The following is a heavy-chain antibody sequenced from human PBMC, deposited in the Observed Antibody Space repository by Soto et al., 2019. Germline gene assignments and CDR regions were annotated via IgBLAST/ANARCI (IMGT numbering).Heavy chain of an antibody. J-gene: IGHJ4*02. Sequence: EVHLLESGGRLVQPGGSLGLSCAASGFTFSTYAMSWVRQAPGKGLEWVSSITASADTTFYSDSVQGRFTISRDNSQNMLFLQMSSLRAEDSATYHCHIAEGDYWGQGTLVAVSS. CDR2: ITASADTT. CDR3: HIAEGDY. D-gene: IGHD6-13*01. CDR1: GFTFSTYA. V-gene: IGHV3-23*01.